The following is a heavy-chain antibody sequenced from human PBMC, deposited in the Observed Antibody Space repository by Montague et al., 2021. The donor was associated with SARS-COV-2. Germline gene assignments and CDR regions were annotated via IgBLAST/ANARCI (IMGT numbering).Heavy chain of an antibody. CDR1: GFAFSSYE. D-gene: IGHD1-1*01. CDR2: ISSSGSTI. J-gene: IGHJ4*02. Sequence: SMSLSCAASGFAFSSYEMNWVRQAPGKGLEWVSYISSSGSTIYHADSVKGRFTISRDDAKNSLYLQMNSLRAEDTAIYYCARQPQELDENYFDHWGQGTLVTVSS. V-gene: IGHV3-48*03. CDR3: ARQPQELDENYFDH.